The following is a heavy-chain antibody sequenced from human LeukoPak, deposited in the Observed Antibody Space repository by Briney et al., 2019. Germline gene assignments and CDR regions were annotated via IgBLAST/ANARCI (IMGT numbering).Heavy chain of an antibody. CDR1: GGSISSSSYY. CDR2: IYYSGST. V-gene: IGHV4-39*01. D-gene: IGHD6-19*01. CDR3: ARHKQWLGKTFGY. Sequence: PSETLSLTCTVSGGSISSSSYYWGWIRQPPGKGLEWIGSIYYSGSTYYNPSLKSRVTISVDTSKNQFSLKLSSVTAADTAVYYCARHKQWLGKTFGYWGQGTLVTVSS. J-gene: IGHJ4*02.